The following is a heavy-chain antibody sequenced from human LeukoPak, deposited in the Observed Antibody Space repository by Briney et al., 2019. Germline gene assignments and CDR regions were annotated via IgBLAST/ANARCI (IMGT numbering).Heavy chain of an antibody. CDR3: ARAYGDYSGYYFDY. CDR1: GFTFSDHY. J-gene: IGHJ4*02. Sequence: GGSLRLSCAAPGFTFSDHYMDWVRQAPGKGLEWVGRTRNKANSYTTEYAASVKGRFTISRDDSKNSLYLQMNSLKTEDTAVYYCARAYGDYSGYYFDYWGQGTLATVSS. D-gene: IGHD4-17*01. CDR2: TRNKANSYTT. V-gene: IGHV3-72*01.